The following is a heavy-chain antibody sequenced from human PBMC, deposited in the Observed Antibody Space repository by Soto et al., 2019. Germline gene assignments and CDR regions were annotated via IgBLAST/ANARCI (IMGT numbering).Heavy chain of an antibody. V-gene: IGHV1-18*01. J-gene: IGHJ5*02. CDR1: GYTFTSYG. CDR2: ISAYNGNT. D-gene: IGHD3-22*01. CDR3: ARDLFMRYYYDMASWDP. Sequence: ASVKVSCKASGYTFTSYGISWVRQAPGQGLEWMGWISAYNGNTNYAQKLQGRVTMTTDTSTSTAYMELGSLRSDDTAVYYCARDLFMRYYYDMASWDPWGQGTLVTVSS.